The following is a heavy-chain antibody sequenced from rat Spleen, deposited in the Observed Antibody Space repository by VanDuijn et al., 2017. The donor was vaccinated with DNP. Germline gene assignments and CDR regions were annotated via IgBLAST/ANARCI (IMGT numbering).Heavy chain of an antibody. CDR1: GFTFNNYG. D-gene: IGHD1-4*01. V-gene: IGHV5-19*01. CDR3: AGRPPPTRGPFDY. Sequence: EVQLVESGGGLVQPGRSLKLSCAASGFTFNNYGMHWIRQAPMEGLVWVASISPSGGSTFYRDSVKGRFTISRDNAKSTLYLQMDSLRSEDTATYYCAGRPPPTRGPFDYWGQGVTVTVSS. CDR2: ISPSGGST. J-gene: IGHJ2*01.